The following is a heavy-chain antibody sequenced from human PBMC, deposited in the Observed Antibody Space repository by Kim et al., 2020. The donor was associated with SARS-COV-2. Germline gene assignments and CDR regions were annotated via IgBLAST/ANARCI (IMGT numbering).Heavy chain of an antibody. CDR1: GYTFTSYA. CDR3: ARDPTMVQLRGYFDY. J-gene: IGHJ4*02. Sequence: ASVKVSCKASGYTFTSYAMNWVRQAPGQGLEWMGWINTNTGNPTYAQGFTGRFVFSLDTSVNTAYLQISSLKAEDTAVYYCARDPTMVQLRGYFDYWGQGTLVTVSS. CDR2: INTNTGNP. V-gene: IGHV7-4-1*02. D-gene: IGHD3-10*01.